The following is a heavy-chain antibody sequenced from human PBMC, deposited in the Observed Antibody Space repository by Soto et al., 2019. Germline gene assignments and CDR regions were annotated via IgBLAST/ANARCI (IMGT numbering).Heavy chain of an antibody. J-gene: IGHJ4*02. CDR3: AKLYSQWLAPCYFDY. CDR1: GFTFSSYA. D-gene: IGHD6-19*01. CDR2: ISGSGGST. Sequence: GGSLRLSCAASGFTFSSYAMSWVRQAPGKGLEWVSAISGSGGSTYYADSVKGRFTISRDNSKNTLYLQMNSLRAEDTAVYYCAKLYSQWLAPCYFDYWGQGTLVTVSS. V-gene: IGHV3-23*01.